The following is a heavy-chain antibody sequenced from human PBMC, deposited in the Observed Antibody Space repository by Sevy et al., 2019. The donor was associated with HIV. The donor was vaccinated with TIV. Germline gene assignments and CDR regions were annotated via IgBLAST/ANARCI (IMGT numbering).Heavy chain of an antibody. CDR3: ARVTYSNIRGHGGFDY. Sequence: GGSLRLSCAASGVTVSSNYMSWVRQAPGKGLEWVSVIYSGYSGFTYYADSVKGRFTISRDNSRNTLYLQMNSMRADDTAVYYCARVTYSNIRGHGGFDYWGQGTLVTVSS. V-gene: IGHV3-53*01. CDR2: IYSGYSGFT. CDR1: GVTVSSNY. J-gene: IGHJ4*02. D-gene: IGHD2-15*01.